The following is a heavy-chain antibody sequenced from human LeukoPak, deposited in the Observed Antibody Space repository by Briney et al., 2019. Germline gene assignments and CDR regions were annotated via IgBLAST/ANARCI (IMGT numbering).Heavy chain of an antibody. J-gene: IGHJ4*02. Sequence: GGSLRLSCAASGFTFSSYAMSWVRQAPGKGLEWVSAISGSGGSTYYAGSVKGRFTISRDNSKNTLYLQMNSLRAEDTAVYYCAKRRTEARTNWNDGSLDYWGQGTLVTVSS. V-gene: IGHV3-23*01. CDR3: AKRRTEARTNWNDGSLDY. D-gene: IGHD1-1*01. CDR2: ISGSGGST. CDR1: GFTFSSYA.